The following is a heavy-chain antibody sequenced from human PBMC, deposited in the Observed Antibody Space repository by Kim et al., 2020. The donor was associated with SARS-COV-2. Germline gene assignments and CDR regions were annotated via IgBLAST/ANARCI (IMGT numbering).Heavy chain of an antibody. CDR3: AKDVGPGLGAIGY. V-gene: IGHV3-9*01. Sequence: GGSLRLSCKTSGFTFSDYAMNWVRQRPGKGLEWVSGISRDSGQIEYADYVRGRFSISRDNAKNSLYLQMSSLRLEDTGLYYCAKDVGPGLGAIGYWGKGNLVTVSS. CDR1: GFTFSDYA. J-gene: IGHJ4*02. CDR2: ISRDSGQI. D-gene: IGHD1-26*01.